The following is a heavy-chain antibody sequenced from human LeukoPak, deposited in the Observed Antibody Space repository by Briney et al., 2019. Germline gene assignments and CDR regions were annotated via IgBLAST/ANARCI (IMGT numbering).Heavy chain of an antibody. V-gene: IGHV4-61*02. D-gene: IGHD3-22*01. J-gene: IGHJ4*02. CDR3: ARAPLWDYDSSGYYYFDY. Sequence: TLSLACTVSGGSISSGSYYWSWIRQPAGKGLEWIGRIYTSGSTNYHPSLKSRVTISVDTSKNQFSLQLSSVTAADTAVYYCARAPLWDYDSSGYYYFDYWGQGTLVTVSS. CDR2: IYTSGST. CDR1: GGSISSGSYY.